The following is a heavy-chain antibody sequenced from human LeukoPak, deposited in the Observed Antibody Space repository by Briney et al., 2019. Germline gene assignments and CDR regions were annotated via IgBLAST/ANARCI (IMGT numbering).Heavy chain of an antibody. J-gene: IGHJ4*02. D-gene: IGHD5-18*01. CDR2: ISWDGGST. CDR1: GFTFSSYW. Sequence: GGSLRLSCAASGFTFSSYWMHWVRQAPGKGLEWVSLISWDGGSTYYADSVKGRFTISRDNSKNSLYLQMNSLRAEDTALYYCAKDRNRGGQLWFSCLDYWGQGTLVTVSS. V-gene: IGHV3-43D*03. CDR3: AKDRNRGGQLWFSCLDY.